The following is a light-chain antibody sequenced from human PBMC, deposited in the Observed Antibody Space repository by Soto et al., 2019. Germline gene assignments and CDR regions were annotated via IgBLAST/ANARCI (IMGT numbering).Light chain of an antibody. CDR1: TGHNFYS. J-gene: IGLJ2*01. Sequence: QLVLTQSPSASASLGASVNLTCTLSTGHNFYSIAWHQQQAEKGPRFLMRLNNDGSHNKGDGIPDRFSGSNSGAERSLTISGLQSEDEADYYCQTWDTAIVVFGGGTKLTVL. V-gene: IGLV4-69*01. CDR2: LNNDGSH. CDR3: QTWDTAIVV.